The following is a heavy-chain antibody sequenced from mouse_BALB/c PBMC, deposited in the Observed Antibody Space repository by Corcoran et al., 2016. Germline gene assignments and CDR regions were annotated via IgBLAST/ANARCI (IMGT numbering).Heavy chain of an antibody. CDR3: ARKRTTVERGFAY. D-gene: IGHD1-1*01. CDR2: INPYNDGT. Sequence: EVQLQQSGPELVKPGASVKMSCKASGYTFTSYVMHWVKQKPGQGLEWIGYINPYNDGTKYNEKFKGKATLTSDKSSSTAYMELSSLTSEDYAVYYCARKRTTVERGFAYWGQGTLVTVSA. J-gene: IGHJ3*01. V-gene: IGHV1S136*01. CDR1: GYTFTSYV.